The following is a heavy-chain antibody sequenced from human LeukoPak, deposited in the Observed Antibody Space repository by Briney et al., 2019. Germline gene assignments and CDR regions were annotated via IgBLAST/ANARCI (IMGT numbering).Heavy chain of an antibody. CDR3: ARVIHYYGSGSPFDY. D-gene: IGHD3-10*01. CDR1: GGSISNYY. Sequence: PSETLSLTCTVSGGSISNYYWSWIRQSPEKGLEWIGYIHDSGSTNYNPSLKSRVTISVDTSKNQFSLKLSSVTAADTAVYYCARVIHYYGSGSPFDYWGQGTLVTVSS. V-gene: IGHV4-59*12. CDR2: IHDSGST. J-gene: IGHJ4*02.